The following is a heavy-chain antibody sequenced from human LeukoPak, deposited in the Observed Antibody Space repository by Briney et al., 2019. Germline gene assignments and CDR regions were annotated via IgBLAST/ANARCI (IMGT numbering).Heavy chain of an antibody. D-gene: IGHD2-2*01. CDR3: AKKDCSSSSCYKALDY. V-gene: IGHV3-23*01. CDR2: VSSSGSST. J-gene: IGHJ4*02. Sequence: GGSLRLSCAASGFTFSSYAMSWVRQAPGKGLEWVSTVSSSGSSTYYADSVKGRFTISRDNSKNTLYLQMNTLRAKDTAVYYCAKKDCSSSSCYKALDYWGQGTLVTVSS. CDR1: GFTFSSYA.